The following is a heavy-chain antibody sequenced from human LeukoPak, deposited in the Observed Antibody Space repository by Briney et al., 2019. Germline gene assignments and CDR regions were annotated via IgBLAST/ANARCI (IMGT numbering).Heavy chain of an antibody. J-gene: IGHJ5*02. V-gene: IGHV3-53*01. Sequence: PGGSLRLSCAASGFTINNNYMNWVRQAPGKGLEWVSVIYSGDNTYYADSVKGRFTISRDNSKNTLYLQMNSLRAEDTDVHYCAKDRGTAVAGTNWFDPWGQGTLVTVSS. D-gene: IGHD6-19*01. CDR3: AKDRGTAVAGTNWFDP. CDR2: IYSGDNT. CDR1: GFTINNNY.